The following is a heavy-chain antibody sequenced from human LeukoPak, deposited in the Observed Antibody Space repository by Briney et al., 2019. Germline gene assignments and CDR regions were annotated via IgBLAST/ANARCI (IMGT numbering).Heavy chain of an antibody. CDR3: ARGGSYSSGFDY. Sequence: ASVKVSCKASGYIFIDYYMHWVRQAPGQGLEWMGRINPNSGVTNGAQKFQDRVTMTRDTSISTAYMELNRLRSDDTAVYYCARGGSYSSGFDYWGQGTLVTVSS. CDR2: INPNSGVT. D-gene: IGHD6-25*01. V-gene: IGHV1-2*06. CDR1: GYIFIDYY. J-gene: IGHJ4*02.